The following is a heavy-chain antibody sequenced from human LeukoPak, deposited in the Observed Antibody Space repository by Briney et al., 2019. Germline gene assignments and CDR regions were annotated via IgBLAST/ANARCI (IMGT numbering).Heavy chain of an antibody. D-gene: IGHD6-13*01. Sequence: GGSLRLSCAASGFTFSSYGMHWVRQAPGKGLEWVAVIWYDGSNKYYADSVNGRFTISRDNSKNTLYLQMNSVRAEDTAVYHCARDGVGTAAAGTIRALDMWSQGTEVTVAS. CDR1: GFTFSSYG. CDR3: ARDGVGTAAAGTIRALDM. V-gene: IGHV3-33*01. J-gene: IGHJ3*02. CDR2: IWYDGSNK.